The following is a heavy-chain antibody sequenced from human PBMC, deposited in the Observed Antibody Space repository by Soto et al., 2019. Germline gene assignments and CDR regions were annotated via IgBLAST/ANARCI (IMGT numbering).Heavy chain of an antibody. Sequence: QVQLVQSGAEVKKPGASVKVSCKASGYTFTSYDINWVRQATGQGLEWMGWMNPNSGNTGYAQKFQCSVIITRNTSISTAHMELSSLRSEYTAVYYCARGRQYLYYYYYMVVWVKGTTVTVSS. J-gene: IGHJ6*03. D-gene: IGHD2-2*02. CDR2: MNPNSGNT. CDR1: GYTFTSYD. CDR3: ARGRQYLYYYYYMVV. V-gene: IGHV1-8*01.